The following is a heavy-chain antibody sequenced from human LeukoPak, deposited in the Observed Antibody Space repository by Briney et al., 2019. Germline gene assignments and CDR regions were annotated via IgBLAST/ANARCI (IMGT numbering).Heavy chain of an antibody. CDR3: ARGVRVQLVPFLG. CDR1: GGTLSSYA. Sequence: SVKVSCKASGGTLSSYAISWVRQAPGQGLEWMGGIIPIFGTANYAQKFQGRVTITADESTSTAYMELSSLRSEDTAVYYCARGVRVQLVPFLGWGQGTLVTVSS. CDR2: IIPIFGTA. V-gene: IGHV1-69*13. D-gene: IGHD6-6*01. J-gene: IGHJ4*02.